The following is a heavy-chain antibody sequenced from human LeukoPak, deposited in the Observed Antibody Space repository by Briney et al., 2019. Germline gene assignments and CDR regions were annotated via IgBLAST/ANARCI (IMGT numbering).Heavy chain of an antibody. D-gene: IGHD2-21*02. V-gene: IGHV3-30-3*01. J-gene: IGHJ4*02. Sequence: PGRSLRLSCAASGFTFSSYAMLWVRQAPGKGLEWVAVISYDGSNRYYADSVKGRFTISRDNSKNTLYLQMNSLRAEDTAVYYCAREGPVTAIRRGFDYWGQGTLVTVSS. CDR2: ISYDGSNR. CDR1: GFTFSSYA. CDR3: AREGPVTAIRRGFDY.